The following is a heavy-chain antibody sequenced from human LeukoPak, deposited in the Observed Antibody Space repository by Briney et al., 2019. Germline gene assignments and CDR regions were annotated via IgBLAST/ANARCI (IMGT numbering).Heavy chain of an antibody. CDR1: GYSFTSYW. J-gene: IGHJ4*02. CDR2: IYPGDSDT. V-gene: IGHV5-51*01. CDR3: ATVGYYYDGSGLLFDY. Sequence: GESLKISCKGSGYSFTSYWIGWVRQMPGKGLEWMGIIYPGDSDTRYSPSFQGQVTISADKSISTAYLQWSSLKASDTAMYYCATVGYYYDGSGLLFDYWGQGTLVTVSS. D-gene: IGHD3-22*01.